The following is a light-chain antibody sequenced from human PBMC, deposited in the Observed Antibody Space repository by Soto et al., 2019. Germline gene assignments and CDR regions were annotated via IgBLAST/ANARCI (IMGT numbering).Light chain of an antibody. CDR3: QQYYNTPYT. CDR1: QSVLYSSNNKNY. V-gene: IGKV4-1*01. CDR2: WAS. Sequence: DIVMTQSPDSLAVSLGERATINCKSSQSVLYSSNNKNYLACYQQKPGQPPRLLIYWASTRESGVPDRFSGSGSGTDFTLTISSLQAEDVAVYDCQQYYNTPYTFGQGAKLEIK. J-gene: IGKJ2*01.